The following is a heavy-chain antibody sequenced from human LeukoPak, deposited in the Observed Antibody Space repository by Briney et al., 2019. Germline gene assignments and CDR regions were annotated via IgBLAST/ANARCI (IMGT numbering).Heavy chain of an antibody. CDR1: GFTFSNFW. CDR2: IYGDGSFT. Sequence: GGSLRLSCAASGFTFSNFWMHWVRQAPGKGLVWVALIYGDGSFTRYAGSVKGRFTISRDNAKNTVYLQMNSLRVEDTAVYYCARAPGLRGNNHGSGNYPLGFDSWGQGTLVTVSS. V-gene: IGHV3-74*01. J-gene: IGHJ4*02. CDR3: ARAPGLRGNNHGSGNYPLGFDS. D-gene: IGHD3-10*01.